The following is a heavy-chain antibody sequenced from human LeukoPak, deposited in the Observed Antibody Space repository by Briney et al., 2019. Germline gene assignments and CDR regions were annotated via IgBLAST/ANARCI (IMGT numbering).Heavy chain of an antibody. CDR2: INPSGGST. Sequence: ASVKVSCKASGYTFTSYYMHWVRQAPGQGLEWMGTINPSGGSTSYAQKFQGRVTMTRDMSTSTVYMELSSLRSEDTAVYYCARDPPQSNILTGYYPSYYFDYWGQGTLVTVSS. J-gene: IGHJ4*02. CDR1: GYTFTSYY. CDR3: ARDPPQSNILTGYYPSYYFDY. V-gene: IGHV1-46*01. D-gene: IGHD3-9*01.